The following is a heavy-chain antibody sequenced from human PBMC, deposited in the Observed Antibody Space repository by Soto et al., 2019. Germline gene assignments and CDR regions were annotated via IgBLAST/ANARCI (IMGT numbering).Heavy chain of an antibody. J-gene: IGHJ4*02. Sequence: PSETLSLTCTVSGGSISSYYWSWIRQPPGKGQEWIGYIYYSGSTNYNPSLKSRVTISVDTSKNQFYLKLSSVTAADTAVYYCARQGIAIFDYWGQGTLVTVSS. CDR3: ARQGIAIFDY. CDR2: IYYSGST. D-gene: IGHD6-13*01. V-gene: IGHV4-59*08. CDR1: GGSISSYY.